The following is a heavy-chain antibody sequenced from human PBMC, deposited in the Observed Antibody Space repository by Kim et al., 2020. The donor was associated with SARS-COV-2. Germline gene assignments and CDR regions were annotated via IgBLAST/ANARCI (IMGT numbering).Heavy chain of an antibody. CDR3: ARGRFMTTVVTPGYWFDP. CDR1: GGSFSGYY. D-gene: IGHD4-17*01. V-gene: IGHV4-34*01. J-gene: IGHJ5*02. Sequence: SETLSLTCAVYGGSFSGYYWNWIRQPPGKGLEWIGEINHSGSANYNPSLKSRVTISVDTSKNQFSLNLTSVTAADTAVYYCARGRFMTTVVTPGYWFDPWGQGTLVTVSS. CDR2: INHSGSA.